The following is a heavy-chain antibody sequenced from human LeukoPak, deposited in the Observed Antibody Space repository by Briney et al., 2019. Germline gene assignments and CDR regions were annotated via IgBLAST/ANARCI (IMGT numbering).Heavy chain of an antibody. J-gene: IGHJ5*02. CDR1: GGSISSYN. CDR3: ARGRGYTFDP. V-gene: IGHV4-4*07. Sequence: SETLSLTCTVSGGSISSYNWNWIRQPAGKGLEWIGHILTSGSTSYNPSLKSRVTMSVDTSKNQFSLKLSSMTAADTAVYYCARGRGYTFDPWGQGTLVTVSS. CDR2: ILTSGST. D-gene: IGHD5-18*01.